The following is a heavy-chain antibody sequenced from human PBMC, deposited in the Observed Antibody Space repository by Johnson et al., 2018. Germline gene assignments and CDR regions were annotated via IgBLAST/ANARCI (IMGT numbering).Heavy chain of an antibody. CDR2: IIPIFGTA. V-gene: IGHV1-69*01. D-gene: IGHD6-13*01. CDR1: RGTFSSHA. J-gene: IGHJ6*03. CDR3: AKDQGSSWYAFTYYYMDV. Sequence: VQLVETGAEVKKPGSSVKVSCKASRGTFSSHAISWVRQAPGQGLEWMGGIIPIFGTANYAQKFQGRVTITADEYTSTAYMELSSLRSEDTAVYYCAKDQGSSWYAFTYYYMDVWGKGTTVTVSS.